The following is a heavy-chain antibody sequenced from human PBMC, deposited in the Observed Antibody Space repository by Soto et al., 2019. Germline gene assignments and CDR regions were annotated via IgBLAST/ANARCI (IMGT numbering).Heavy chain of an antibody. D-gene: IGHD3-10*01. CDR1: GYIFTSYG. Sequence: ASVKVSCKASGYIFTSYGINCVPHATRPRLEWMVWTGLYIHNSNYAQKSQSRDTISTYSFASTVYLELRSLTSDDTAVYFCARGAFDYGSESDYNTHFDYWGQGTLVTVSS. CDR2: TGLYIHNS. J-gene: IGHJ4*02. CDR3: ARGAFDYGSESDYNTHFDY. V-gene: IGHV1-18*04.